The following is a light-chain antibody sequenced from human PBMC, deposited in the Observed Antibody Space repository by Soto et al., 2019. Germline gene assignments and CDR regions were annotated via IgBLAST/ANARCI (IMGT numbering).Light chain of an antibody. V-gene: IGLV4-69*01. CDR3: QTWDTGIVV. Sequence: VLTQSPSASASLGASVKVTCTLSSGHSNYAIAWHQQQPEKGPRYLMKLNSDGSHSKGDGIPDRFSGSSSGAERYLTISSLQSEDEADYYCQTWDTGIVVFGGGTKLTVL. CDR2: LNSDGSH. CDR1: SGHSNYA. J-gene: IGLJ2*01.